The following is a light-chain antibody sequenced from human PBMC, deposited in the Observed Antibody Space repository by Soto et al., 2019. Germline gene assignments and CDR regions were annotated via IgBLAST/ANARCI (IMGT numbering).Light chain of an antibody. Sequence: NGLTQSPGTLSLSPGEGATLSCRASQSVTKNFLAWYQQRPGQAPRLLIYRASSRATGIPDRFSGSGSGTDFTLTISSLEPEDFAVYYCHQYGSAPITFGQGTRLEI. CDR2: RAS. J-gene: IGKJ5*01. CDR1: QSVTKNF. V-gene: IGKV3-20*01. CDR3: HQYGSAPIT.